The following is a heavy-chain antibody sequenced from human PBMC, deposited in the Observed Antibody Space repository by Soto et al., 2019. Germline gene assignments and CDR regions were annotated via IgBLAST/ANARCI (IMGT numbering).Heavy chain of an antibody. CDR3: ARDHLILPAHDFFYGSDV. CDR2: IPQDGVDG. J-gene: IGHJ6*02. V-gene: IGHV3-7*03. D-gene: IGHD2-21*02. CDR1: GFTFSMYS. Sequence: DVKLVESGGGLVQPGDSLRLSCKVSGFTFSMYSISWVRQSPGKGLEWVAKIPQDGVDGHYADSVKGRFIISRDNGKNSLHLQLNNLRAEDTAVYYCARDHLILPAHDFFYGSDVWGRGATVTVSS.